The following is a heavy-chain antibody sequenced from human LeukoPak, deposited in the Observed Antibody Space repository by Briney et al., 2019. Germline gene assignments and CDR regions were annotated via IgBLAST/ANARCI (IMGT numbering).Heavy chain of an antibody. D-gene: IGHD3-22*01. Sequence: GASLTLFYASSELTFSSYSMYRVLHAASKELKWVSGISAGGGSTYYADSVKGRFTISRDNSKNTLYLQLNSLRAEDTAVYYCAKDSHYYDSSGFPIFWGQGTLVTVSS. CDR3: AKDSHYYDSSGFPIF. J-gene: IGHJ4*02. CDR1: ELTFSSYS. V-gene: IGHV3-23*01. CDR2: ISAGGGST.